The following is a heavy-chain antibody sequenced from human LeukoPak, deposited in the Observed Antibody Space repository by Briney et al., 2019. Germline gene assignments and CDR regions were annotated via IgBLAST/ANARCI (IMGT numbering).Heavy chain of an antibody. D-gene: IGHD6-13*01. V-gene: IGHV4-59*01. J-gene: IGHJ4*02. CDR2: IYYSGST. CDR1: GGSISSYY. Sequence: PSETLSLTCTVSGGSISSYYWSWIRQPPGKGLEWIGYIYYSGSTNYNPSLKSRVTISVDTSKNQFSLKLSSVTDADTAVYYCARGYSSSWWDFDYWGQGTLVIVSS. CDR3: ARGYSSSWWDFDY.